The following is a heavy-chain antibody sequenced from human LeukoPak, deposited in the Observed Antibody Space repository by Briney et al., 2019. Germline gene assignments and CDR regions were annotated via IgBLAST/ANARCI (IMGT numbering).Heavy chain of an antibody. J-gene: IGHJ4*02. CDR2: ISWNSGNI. D-gene: IGHD2-21*01. CDR3: ATEERCIVTNCATTFDY. Sequence: PGGSLRLSCAGSGFTFDDYAMHWVRQAPGKGLEWVSGISWNSGNIGYADSVKGRFTISRDNSNNILYLQMYSLRPEDTAMYYCATEERCIVTNCATTFDYWGQGTLVTVS. V-gene: IGHV3-9*01. CDR1: GFTFDDYA.